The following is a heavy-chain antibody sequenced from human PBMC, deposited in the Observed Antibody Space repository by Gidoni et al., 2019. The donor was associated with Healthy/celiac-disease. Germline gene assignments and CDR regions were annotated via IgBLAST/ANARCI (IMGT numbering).Heavy chain of an antibody. CDR1: GFTFGDYA. CDR3: TRQLLWFGELFSFDY. V-gene: IGHV3-49*03. J-gene: IGHJ4*02. D-gene: IGHD3-10*01. Sequence: EVQLVESGGGLVQPGRSLRLSCTASGFTFGDYAMSWFRQAPGKGLEWVGFIRSKAYGGTTEYAASVKGRFTISRDDSKSIAYLQMNSLKTEDTAVYYCTRQLLWFGELFSFDYWGQGTLVTVSS. CDR2: IRSKAYGGTT.